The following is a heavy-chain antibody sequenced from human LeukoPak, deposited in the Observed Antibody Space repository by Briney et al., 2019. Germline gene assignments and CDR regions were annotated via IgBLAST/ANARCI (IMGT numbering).Heavy chain of an antibody. CDR1: GGSFSSYY. V-gene: IGHV4-39*01. CDR3: ARDGGGYSYGATDYYMDV. CDR2: IYDSEST. D-gene: IGHD5-18*01. Sequence: SETLSLTCAVYGGSFSSYYWGWIRQPPGKGLEWIGSIYDSESTYYNPSLKSRVTISVDASKNQFFLKVSSVTAADTAVYYCARDGGGYSYGATDYYMDVWGKGTTVTISS. J-gene: IGHJ6*03.